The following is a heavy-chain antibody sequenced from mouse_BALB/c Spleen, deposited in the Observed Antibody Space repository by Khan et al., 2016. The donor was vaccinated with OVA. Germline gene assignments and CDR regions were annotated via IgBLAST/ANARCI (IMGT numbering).Heavy chain of an antibody. V-gene: IGHV1-7*01. CDR1: GYTFSTYW. Sequence: QVQLQQSGAALAKPGASVKMSCKASGYTFSTYWMHWVKQRPGQGLEWIGYINPTSGYTDYNEKFKDKATLSPDKSSSTAYMQLSRLTSEDSAGYYCTRDRIDYWGQGTTLTVSS. CDR3: TRDRIDY. J-gene: IGHJ2*01. CDR2: INPTSGYT.